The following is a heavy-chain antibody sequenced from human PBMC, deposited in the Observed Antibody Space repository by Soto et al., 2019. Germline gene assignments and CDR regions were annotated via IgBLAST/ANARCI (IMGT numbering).Heavy chain of an antibody. V-gene: IGHV1-2*04. CDR2: INPNSGGT. Sequence: QVQLVQSGAEVKKPGASVKVSCKASGYTFTGYYMHWVRQAPGQGLEWMGWINPNSGGTNYAQKFQGWVTMTRDTSISTAYMELSRLRSDDTAVYYCARDDYCSGGSCNPRDRYGMDVWGQGTTVTVSS. CDR1: GYTFTGYY. D-gene: IGHD2-15*01. CDR3: ARDDYCSGGSCNPRDRYGMDV. J-gene: IGHJ6*02.